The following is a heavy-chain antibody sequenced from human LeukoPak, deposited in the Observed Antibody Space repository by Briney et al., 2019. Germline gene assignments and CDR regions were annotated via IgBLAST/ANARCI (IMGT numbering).Heavy chain of an antibody. CDR2: ISSSSSTI. CDR1: GFTFSSYS. CDR3: ARDSDCSSTSCYDLDY. J-gene: IGHJ4*02. D-gene: IGHD2-2*01. V-gene: IGHV3-48*02. Sequence: GGSLRLSCAASGFTFSSYSMNWVRQAPGKGLEWVSYISSSSSTIYHADSVKGRFTISRDNAKNSLYLQMNSLRDEDTAVYYCARDSDCSSTSCYDLDYWGQGTLVTVSS.